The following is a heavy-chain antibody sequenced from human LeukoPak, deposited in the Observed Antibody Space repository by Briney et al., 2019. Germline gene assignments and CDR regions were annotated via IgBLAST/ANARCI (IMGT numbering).Heavy chain of an antibody. CDR3: ARSMWEGSSYFDY. D-gene: IGHD1-26*01. Sequence: GGTLRLSCAASGFTFSSYGMSWIRQAPGKGLEWVSYISSSGSTIYYADSVKGRFTISRDNAKNSLYLQMNSLRAEDTAVYYCARSMWEGSSYFDYWGQGTLVTVSS. V-gene: IGHV3-48*04. CDR1: GFTFSSYG. CDR2: ISSSGSTI. J-gene: IGHJ4*02.